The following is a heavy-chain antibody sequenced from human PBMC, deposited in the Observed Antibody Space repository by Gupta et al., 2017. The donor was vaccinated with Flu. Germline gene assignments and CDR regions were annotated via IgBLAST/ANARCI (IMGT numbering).Heavy chain of an antibody. J-gene: IGHJ4*02. CDR1: A. Sequence: AMTWVRQAPGKGLEFVSAIGGSAGSTYHADSVKGRFIISRDNSKNTLYLQMNSLRAEDTAVYYCAKVNEYSYGYSFVHFDYWGQGTLVTVYS. D-gene: IGHD5-18*01. CDR3: AKVNEYSYGYSFVHFDY. V-gene: IGHV3-23*01. CDR2: IGGSAGST.